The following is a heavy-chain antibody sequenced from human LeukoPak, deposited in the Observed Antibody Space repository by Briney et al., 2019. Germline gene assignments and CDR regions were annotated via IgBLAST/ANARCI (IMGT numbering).Heavy chain of an antibody. CDR3: ARGGLGGITAYSNYLFDY. CDR2: TYYSGST. CDR1: GGSISNYY. Sequence: SDTLSLTCTVSGGSISNYYWSWIRQPPGEGLEWIGYTYYSGSTNYNPSLKSRVTISLNTSKNQFSLNLTCVTATDTAVYYCARGGLGGITAYSNYLFDYWGQGTLVTVSS. J-gene: IGHJ4*02. V-gene: IGHV4-59*08. D-gene: IGHD4-11*01.